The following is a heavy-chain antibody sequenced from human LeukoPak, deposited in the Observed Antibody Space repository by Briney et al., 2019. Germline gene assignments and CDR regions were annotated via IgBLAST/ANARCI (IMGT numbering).Heavy chain of an antibody. J-gene: IGHJ4*02. Sequence: ASVKVSCKASGYTFTSYAMHWVRQAPGQSLEWMGWINPGNGNTKYSQKFQGRVAITRDTSASTAYMELSSLRSEDTAVYYCARDRGGAGDFDYWGQGTLVTVSS. CDR1: GYTFTSYA. V-gene: IGHV1-3*01. CDR3: ARDRGGAGDFDY. CDR2: INPGNGNT. D-gene: IGHD3-16*01.